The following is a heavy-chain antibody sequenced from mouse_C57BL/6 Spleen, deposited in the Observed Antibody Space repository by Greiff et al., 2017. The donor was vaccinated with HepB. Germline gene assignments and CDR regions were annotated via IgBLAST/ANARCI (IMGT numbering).Heavy chain of an antibody. D-gene: IGHD1-1*01. CDR2: ISSGSSTI. Sequence: EVMLVESGGGLVKPGGSLKLSCAASGFTFSDYGMHWVRQAPEKGLEWVAYISSGSSTIYYADTVKGRFTISRDNAKNTLFLQMTSLRSEDTAMYYCARNYGSSPWYFDVWGTGTTVTVSS. J-gene: IGHJ1*03. CDR1: GFTFSDYG. V-gene: IGHV5-17*01. CDR3: ARNYGSSPWYFDV.